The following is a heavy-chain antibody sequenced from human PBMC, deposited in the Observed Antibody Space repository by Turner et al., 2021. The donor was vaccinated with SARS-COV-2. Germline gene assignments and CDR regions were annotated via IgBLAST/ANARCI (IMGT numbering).Heavy chain of an antibody. CDR2: ISGSSTYI. Sequence: EVQLVESGGGLVKPGGSLRLSCAASGFIFGSHNMNWVRQAPGKGLEWVSSISGSSTYIFYADSVKGRFTISRDNAKNSLYLQLNNLRAEDTALYYCAKDCKRDQRVPECYDSWGQGTLVTVSS. V-gene: IGHV3-21*01. CDR3: AKDCKRDQRVPECYDS. D-gene: IGHD6-6*01. CDR1: GFIFGSHN. J-gene: IGHJ4*02.